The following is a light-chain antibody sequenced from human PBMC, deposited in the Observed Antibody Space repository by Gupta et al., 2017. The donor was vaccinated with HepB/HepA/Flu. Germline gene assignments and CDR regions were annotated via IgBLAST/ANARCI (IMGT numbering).Light chain of an antibody. J-gene: IGLJ2*01. CDR3: AAWEDSLNGYVV. Sequence: QSVLTQPPSTSGTPGQRVTISCSGNSSNIGSNTVNWYQQFPETAPKLIIYHNNQRPAGVPARFSGSKSGTSASLAISGLQSEDEADYYCAAWEDSLNGYVVFGGGTKLTVL. CDR1: SSNIGSNT. V-gene: IGLV1-44*01. CDR2: HNN.